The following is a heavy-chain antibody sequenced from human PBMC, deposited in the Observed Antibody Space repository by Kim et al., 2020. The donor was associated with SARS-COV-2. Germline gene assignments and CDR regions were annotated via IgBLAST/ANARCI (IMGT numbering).Heavy chain of an antibody. CDR3: ARGASKDY. V-gene: IGHV3-13*01. Sequence: GDTYYPGSVKGRFTISRENAKNSLYLQMNSLRDGDTAVYYCARGASKDYWGQGTLVTVSS. CDR2: GDT. J-gene: IGHJ4*02.